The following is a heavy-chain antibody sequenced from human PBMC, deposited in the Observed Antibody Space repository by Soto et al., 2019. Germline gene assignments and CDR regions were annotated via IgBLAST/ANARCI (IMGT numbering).Heavy chain of an antibody. J-gene: IGHJ3*02. CDR2: INPSGGST. CDR1: GYTFTSYY. Sequence: QVQLVQSGAEVKKPGASVKVSCKASGYTFTSYYMHWVRQAPGQGLEWMVIINPSGGSTSYAQKFQGRVTMNRDTSTSTVYMELSSLRSEDTAVYYCARSRHYYDSSGYYDDAFDIWGQGTMVTVSS. CDR3: ARSRHYYDSSGYYDDAFDI. D-gene: IGHD3-22*01. V-gene: IGHV1-46*01.